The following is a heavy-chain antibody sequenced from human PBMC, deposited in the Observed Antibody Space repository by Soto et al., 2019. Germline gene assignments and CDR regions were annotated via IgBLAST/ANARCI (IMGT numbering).Heavy chain of an antibody. CDR2: INPSGGST. J-gene: IGHJ5*02. Sequence: ASVKVSCTASGYTFTSYYMHWVRQAPGQGLEWMGIINPSGGSTSYAQKFQGRVTMTRDTSTSTVYMELSSLRSEDTAVYYCARDEFVERSGPDSSGLGYNRFDPWGQGTLVTVSS. CDR3: ARDEFVERSGPDSSGLGYNRFDP. V-gene: IGHV1-46*01. CDR1: GYTFTSYY. D-gene: IGHD3-22*01.